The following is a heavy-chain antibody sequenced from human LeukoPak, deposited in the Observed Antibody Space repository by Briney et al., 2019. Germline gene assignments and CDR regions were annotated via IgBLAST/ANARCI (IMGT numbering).Heavy chain of an antibody. Sequence: SQTLSLTCTVSGGSISSGGYYWSWIRQHPGKGLEWIGYIYYSGSTYYNPSLKSRVTISVDTSKNQFSLKLGSVTAADTAVYYCARQTNYDILSYFDYWGQGTLVTVSS. D-gene: IGHD3-9*01. J-gene: IGHJ4*02. CDR1: GGSISSGGYY. V-gene: IGHV4-31*03. CDR3: ARQTNYDILSYFDY. CDR2: IYYSGST.